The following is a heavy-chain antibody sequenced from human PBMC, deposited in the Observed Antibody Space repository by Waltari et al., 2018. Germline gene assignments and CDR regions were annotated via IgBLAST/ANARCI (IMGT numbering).Heavy chain of an antibody. D-gene: IGHD4-17*01. CDR3: ARGVSDYGDYYFDY. J-gene: IGHJ4*02. CDR2: INAGNGNT. V-gene: IGHV1-3*03. CDR1: GYTFTSYA. Sequence: QVQLVQSGAEVKKPGASVKVSCKASGYTFTSYAMHWVRQAPGQRLEWMGWINAGNGNTKYSQGFQGRVTITRDTSASTAYMELSSLRSEDMAVYYCARGVSDYGDYYFDYWGQGTLVTVSS.